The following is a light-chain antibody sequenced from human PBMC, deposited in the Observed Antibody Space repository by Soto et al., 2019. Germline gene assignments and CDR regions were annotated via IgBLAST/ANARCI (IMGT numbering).Light chain of an antibody. V-gene: IGLV2-14*01. CDR2: EVS. Sequence: QSALTQPASVSGSPGQSITISCTGTSSDVGNYKYVSWYQQHPGKAPKLMIYEVSNRPSGVSNRFSGSKSGNTASLTISGLQADDEADYYCSSYTTSTTWVFGGGTKVTVL. CDR1: SSDVGNYKY. J-gene: IGLJ3*02. CDR3: SSYTTSTTWV.